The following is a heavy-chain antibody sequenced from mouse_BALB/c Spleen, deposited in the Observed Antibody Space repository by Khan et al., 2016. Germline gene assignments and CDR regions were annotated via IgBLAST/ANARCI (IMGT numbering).Heavy chain of an antibody. CDR2: IHYSGST. V-gene: IGHV3-1*02. J-gene: IGHJ3*01. D-gene: IGHD1-1*01. CDR3: ARYYYGGAPWFAY. CDR1: GFSITSDYS. Sequence: EVQLQESGPDLVKPSQSLSLTCNVTGFSITSDYSWHWIRQFPGNKLEWMGYIHYSGSTNYNPSLKSRISITRDTSKNQFFLQLNSVTTEDTATFSCARYYYGGAPWFAYWGQGTLVTVSA.